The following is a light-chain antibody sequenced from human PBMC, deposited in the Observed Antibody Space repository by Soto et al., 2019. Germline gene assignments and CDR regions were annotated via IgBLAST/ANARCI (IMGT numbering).Light chain of an antibody. CDR3: QQYNNYPRS. CDR1: QTVDTW. J-gene: IGKJ1*01. CDR2: RAS. V-gene: IGKV1-5*03. Sequence: DIQMTQFPSTLPASVGDTVTITCRASQTVDTWLAWYQQKPGKAPSLLIYRASSLESGVPSRFSGRGSGTEFTLTIRSLQPDDVASYYCQQYNNYPRSFGQGTKVEVK.